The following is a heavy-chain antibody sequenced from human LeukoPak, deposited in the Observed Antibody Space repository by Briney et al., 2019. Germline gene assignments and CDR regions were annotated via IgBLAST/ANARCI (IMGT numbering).Heavy chain of an antibody. CDR2: ILNDGSDT. CDR1: GFIFSNYG. J-gene: IGHJ4*02. V-gene: IGHV3-30*19. Sequence: GGSLRLSCAASGFIFSNYGMHWVRQAPGKGLDWLTAILNDGSDTYYTDSVRGRFTISRDNSRNTLYLQMNSLRPEDTALYYCARDGGRGVIDYWGQGTLVTVSS. CDR3: ARDGGRGVIDY. D-gene: IGHD3-10*01.